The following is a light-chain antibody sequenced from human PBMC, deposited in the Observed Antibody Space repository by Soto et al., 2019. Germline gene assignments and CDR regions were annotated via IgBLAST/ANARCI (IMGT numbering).Light chain of an antibody. Sequence: QSALTQHASVSGSPGQSINISCTGTSGDIGGYNYVSWYQQHPGKAPKLLISEVSNRPSGVSHRFSGSKSGNTASLTISGIMTDDEADYYCSSYTTNSIPVVFGGGTKVTVL. CDR1: SGDIGGYNY. J-gene: IGLJ2*01. V-gene: IGLV2-14*01. CDR2: EVS. CDR3: SSYTTNSIPVV.